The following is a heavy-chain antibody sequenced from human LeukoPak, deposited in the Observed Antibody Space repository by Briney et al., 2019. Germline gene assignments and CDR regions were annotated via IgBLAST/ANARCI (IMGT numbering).Heavy chain of an antibody. CDR3: ARDDLMGRHYFDY. V-gene: IGHV3-33*01. CDR1: GFTFSSYG. Sequence: AGGSLRLSCAASGFTFSSYGMHWVRQAPGKGLEWVAVIWYDGSNKYYADSVKGRFTISRDNSKNTLYLQMNSLRAEDTAVYYFARDDLMGRHYFDYWGQGTLVTVSS. CDR2: IWYDGSNK. D-gene: IGHD2-8*01. J-gene: IGHJ4*02.